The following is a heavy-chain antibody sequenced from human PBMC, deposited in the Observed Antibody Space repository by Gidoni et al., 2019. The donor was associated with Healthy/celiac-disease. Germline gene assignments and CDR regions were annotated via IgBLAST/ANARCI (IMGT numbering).Heavy chain of an antibody. CDR1: GYSFTTFW. D-gene: IGHD1-26*01. CDR3: ARRGRGGYYYYYGMDV. Sequence: EVQLVQSGAEVKNPGESLKISCQGSGYSFTTFWTGWVRQMPGKGLEWLGIIYPGDSDTTYSPSFQGQVTISADKSISTAYLQWSSLKASDTAMYYCARRGRGGYYYYYGMDVWGQGTTVTVSS. V-gene: IGHV5-51*03. CDR2: IYPGDSDT. J-gene: IGHJ6*02.